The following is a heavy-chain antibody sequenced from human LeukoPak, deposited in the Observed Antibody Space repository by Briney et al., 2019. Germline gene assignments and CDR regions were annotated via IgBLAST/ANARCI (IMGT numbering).Heavy chain of an antibody. CDR2: IYYSGST. V-gene: IGHV4-39*07. J-gene: IGHJ4*02. CDR1: GGSISSSSYY. CDR3: ARLSTNHYDPV. Sequence: SETLSLTCTVSGGSISSSSYYWGWIRQPPGKGLEWIGSIYYSGSTYYNPSLKSRVAISVDTSKNQFSLKLSSVTAADTAVYYCARLSTNHYDPVWGQGTLVTVSS. D-gene: IGHD3-22*01.